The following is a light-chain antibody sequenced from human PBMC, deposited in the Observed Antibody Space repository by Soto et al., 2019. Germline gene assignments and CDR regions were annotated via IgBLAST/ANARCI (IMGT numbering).Light chain of an antibody. CDR3: NSYAGGLVL. J-gene: IGLJ2*01. V-gene: IGLV2-11*01. CDR2: DVN. CDR1: NNDVGFYNY. Sequence: QSALTQPRSVSGSPGQSVTISCTGTNNDVGFYNYDSWYQQQLGTAPQLLIYDVNKRPSGVPPRFSGSKSSNTASLTISGLQAVDEADYYCNSYAGGLVLFGGGTKVTVL.